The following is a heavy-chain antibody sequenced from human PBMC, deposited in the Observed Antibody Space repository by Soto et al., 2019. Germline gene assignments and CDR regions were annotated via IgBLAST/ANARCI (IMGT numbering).Heavy chain of an antibody. J-gene: IGHJ5*02. Sequence: SETLSLTCTVSCGSIVDSNGSWIRQSPWGGLEWIGYVFSTGATNYNPSLRSRVTISVESSKDQFSLRLTSVTAADTAIYYCARGRPTRSASGWPLYDLWGQGTQVTVSS. CDR2: VFSTGAT. CDR3: ARGRPTRSASGWPLYDL. CDR1: CGSIVDSN. D-gene: IGHD6-19*01. V-gene: IGHV4-59*13.